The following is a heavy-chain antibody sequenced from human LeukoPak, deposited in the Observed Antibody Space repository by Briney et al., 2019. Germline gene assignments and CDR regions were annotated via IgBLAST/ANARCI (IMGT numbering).Heavy chain of an antibody. Sequence: TSETLSLTCTVSGGSISRSSYYWGWIRQPPGKGLEWIGGIYYSGSTYYNPSLKSRVTISVDTSKNQFSLKLSSVTAADTAVYYCATSSWVDYWGQGTLVTVSS. V-gene: IGHV4-39*01. D-gene: IGHD2-2*01. CDR3: ATSSWVDY. CDR2: IYYSGST. CDR1: GGSISRSSYY. J-gene: IGHJ4*02.